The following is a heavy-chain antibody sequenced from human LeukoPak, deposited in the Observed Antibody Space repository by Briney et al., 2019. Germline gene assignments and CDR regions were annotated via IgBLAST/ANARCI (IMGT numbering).Heavy chain of an antibody. CDR3: ARSNTIFGVVIIGSYFDY. Sequence: GGSLRLSRAASGFTVSSNYMSWVRQAPGKGLEWVSVIYSGGSTYYADSVKGRFTISRDNSKNTLYLQMNSLRAEDTAVYYCARSNTIFGVVIIGSYFDYWGQGTLVTVSS. CDR1: GFTVSSNY. J-gene: IGHJ4*02. D-gene: IGHD3-3*01. CDR2: IYSGGST. V-gene: IGHV3-66*02.